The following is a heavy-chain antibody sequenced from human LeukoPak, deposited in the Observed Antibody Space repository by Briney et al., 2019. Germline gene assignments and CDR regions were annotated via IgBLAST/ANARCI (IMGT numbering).Heavy chain of an antibody. J-gene: IGHJ5*02. Sequence: SETLSLTCTVSGGSISSYYWSWIRQPAGKGLEWIGRIYTSGSTNYNPSLKSRVNIPVDTSKNQVSLKLSYVTAADTAVNYFWRDYITMIRNWFDPWGQGNLVTVSS. V-gene: IGHV4-4*07. CDR1: GGSISSYY. CDR2: IYTSGST. CDR3: WRDYITMIRNWFDP. D-gene: IGHD3-22*01.